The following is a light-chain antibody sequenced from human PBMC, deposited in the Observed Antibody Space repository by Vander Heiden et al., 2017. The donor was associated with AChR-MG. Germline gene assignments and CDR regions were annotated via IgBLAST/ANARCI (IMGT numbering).Light chain of an antibody. CDR3: QQRTVWYS. V-gene: IGKV3-11*01. CDR1: RSVSTY. J-gene: IGKJ2*01. CDR2: DAS. Sequence: EIVLTQTPATLSLSPGERATLSCRASRSVSTYLAWYQQKPGQAPRLLIYDASNRAPGSPARFSGSGSGTDFTLTIGSLEPEDSAVYYCQQRTVWYSFGQGTKLEIK.